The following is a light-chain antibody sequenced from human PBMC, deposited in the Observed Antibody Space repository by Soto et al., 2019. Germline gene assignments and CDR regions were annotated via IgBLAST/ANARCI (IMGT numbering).Light chain of an antibody. CDR3: SSYSGASASSASYV. CDR2: EVR. CDR1: SSDVGAYDF. Sequence: QSVLTQPASVSGSPGQSITISCTGTSSDVGAYDFVSWYQQHPDKAPKLMIYEVRNRPSGVSNRFSGSKSVNTATLTISGLQAEDEADYYCSSYSGASASSASYVFATGTKVTVL. J-gene: IGLJ1*01. V-gene: IGLV2-14*03.